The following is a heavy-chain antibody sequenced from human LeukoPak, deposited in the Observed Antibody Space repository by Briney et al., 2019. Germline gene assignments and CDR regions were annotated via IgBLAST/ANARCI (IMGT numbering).Heavy chain of an antibody. CDR3: ARYSNYVSYSWFDP. CDR2: INHSGST. CDR1: GGSFSGYY. V-gene: IGHV4-34*01. D-gene: IGHD4-11*01. Sequence: SETLSLTCAVYGGSFSGYYWSWIRQPPGKGLEWIGEINHSGSTNYNPSLKSRVTISVDTSKNQFSLKLSSVTAADTAVYYCARYSNYVSYSWFDPWGQGTLVTVSS. J-gene: IGHJ5*02.